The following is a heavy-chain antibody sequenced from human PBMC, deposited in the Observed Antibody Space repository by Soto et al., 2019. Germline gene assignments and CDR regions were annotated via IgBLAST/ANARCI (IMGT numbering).Heavy chain of an antibody. CDR2: INEDGRAK. Sequence: GGSLRLSCAASGFAFGSYWMNWVRQAPGRGMEWVAKINEDGRAKYFADSVMGRFTISRDNARNSVFLEMSSLRAEDTAMYYCVKDVEWSLDFWGQGALVTVSS. D-gene: IGHD3-3*01. CDR3: VKDVEWSLDF. V-gene: IGHV3-7*03. CDR1: GFAFGSYW. J-gene: IGHJ4*02.